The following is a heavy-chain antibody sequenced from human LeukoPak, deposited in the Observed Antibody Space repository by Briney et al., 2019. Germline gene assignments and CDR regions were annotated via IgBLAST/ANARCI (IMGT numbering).Heavy chain of an antibody. Sequence: ASVKVSCKASGYTFTSYYMHWVRQAPGQGLEWMGIINPSGGSASYAQKFQGRVTMTRDTSTSTVYMELSSLRSEDTAVYYCAGDIRTVTPRYGMDVWGQGTTVTVSS. V-gene: IGHV1-46*01. D-gene: IGHD4-17*01. CDR3: AGDIRTVTPRYGMDV. CDR1: GYTFTSYY. J-gene: IGHJ6*02. CDR2: INPSGGSA.